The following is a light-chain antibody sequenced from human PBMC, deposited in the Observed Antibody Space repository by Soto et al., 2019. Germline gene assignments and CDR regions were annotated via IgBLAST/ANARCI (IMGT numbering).Light chain of an antibody. CDR1: QSVSRN. J-gene: IGKJ2*01. V-gene: IGKV3-15*01. Sequence: EIVMTQSPATLSVSPGERATLSCRASQSVSRNLAWYQQKPGQAPRLLIYGASTRATGIPARFSGSGSGTEFTLTIRSLQSEDFAVYYCQQYNNWPPYTVGQGTKLEIK. CDR2: GAS. CDR3: QQYNNWPPYT.